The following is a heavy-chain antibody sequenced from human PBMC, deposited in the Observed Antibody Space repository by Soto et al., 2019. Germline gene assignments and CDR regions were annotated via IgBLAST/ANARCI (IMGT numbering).Heavy chain of an antibody. J-gene: IGHJ4*02. D-gene: IGHD3-10*01. V-gene: IGHV3-23*01. CDR2: ITDNGGDA. Sequence: WGSLRIAWVSSGLTFGSRAMTRVRQAPGGGLQWVATITDNGGDAKYADSVRGRFVISRDNSKKTLYLQMTSLTAEDSAMYFCARGSTESYQGSRIFDFWGRGTMVTVSS. CDR3: ARGSTESYQGSRIFDF. CDR1: GLTFGSRA.